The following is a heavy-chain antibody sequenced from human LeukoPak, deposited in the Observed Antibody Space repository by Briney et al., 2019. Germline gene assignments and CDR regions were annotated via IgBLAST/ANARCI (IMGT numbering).Heavy chain of an antibody. CDR1: GFTFSSYE. D-gene: IGHD1-26*01. J-gene: IGHJ4*02. Sequence: GGSLRLSCAASGFTFSSYEMNWVRQAPGKGLEWVSYISSSGSTIYYADSVKGRFTISRDNAKNSLYLQMDSLRAEDTAVYYCARVIVGAILFDYWGQGTLVTVSS. CDR3: ARVIVGAILFDY. V-gene: IGHV3-48*03. CDR2: ISSSGSTI.